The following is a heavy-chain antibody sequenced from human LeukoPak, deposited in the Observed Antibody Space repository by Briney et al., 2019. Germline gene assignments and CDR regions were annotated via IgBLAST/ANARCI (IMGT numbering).Heavy chain of an antibody. CDR2: INYDGTST. CDR1: GFTFSSKTYW. V-gene: IGHV3-74*01. Sequence: PGGSLRLSCAASGFTFSSKTYWMHWVRQAPGKGLVWVSRINYDGTSTNYADSVKGRFTISRDNARDTLYLQMNRLRAEDTAVYYCARHTTDRPNLIDHWGQGTLVTVSS. J-gene: IGHJ4*02. D-gene: IGHD6-6*01. CDR3: ARHTTDRPNLIDH.